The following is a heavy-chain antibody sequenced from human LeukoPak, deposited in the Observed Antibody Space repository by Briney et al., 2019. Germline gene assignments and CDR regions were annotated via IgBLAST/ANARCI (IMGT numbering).Heavy chain of an antibody. D-gene: IGHD3-3*01. J-gene: IGHJ6*02. V-gene: IGHV1-8*01. CDR1: GYTFTSYD. Sequence: ASVKVSCKASGYTFTSYDINWVRQATGQGLEWMGWMNANSGNTGYAQKFQGRVTMTRNTSISTAYMELSSLRSEDTAVYYCARAYYDFWSGGYYYYGMDVWGQGTTVTVSS. CDR3: ARAYYDFWSGGYYYYGMDV. CDR2: MNANSGNT.